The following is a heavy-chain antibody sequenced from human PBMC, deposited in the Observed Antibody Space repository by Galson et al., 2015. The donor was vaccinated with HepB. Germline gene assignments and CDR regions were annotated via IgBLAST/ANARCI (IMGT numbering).Heavy chain of an antibody. CDR2: ISHGGDTT. CDR3: IKDWRGNTCDATCMGN. CDR1: GFTFITYT. V-gene: IGHV3-23*01. D-gene: IGHD4-23*01. J-gene: IGHJ4*02. Sequence: SLRLSCAASGFTFITYTMTWVRQAPGKGLEWVSSISHGGDTTYYADSVEGRFTISRDNSKNMVYLQLNSLRVEDTAIYYCIKDWRGNTCDATCMGNWGQGTLVTVSS.